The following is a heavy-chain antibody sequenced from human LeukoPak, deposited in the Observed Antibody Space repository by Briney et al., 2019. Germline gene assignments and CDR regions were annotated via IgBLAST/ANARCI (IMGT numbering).Heavy chain of an antibody. CDR2: VYYSGST. CDR1: GGSISTYY. Sequence: PSETLSLTCTVSGGSISTYYWSWIRQPPGKGLEWIGYVYYSGSTNYNPSLKSRVTISVDTSKNQFSLTLSSVTAADTAVYYCARDYSNYIIDYWGQGTLVTVSS. V-gene: IGHV4-59*01. CDR3: ARDYSNYIIDY. J-gene: IGHJ4*02. D-gene: IGHD4-11*01.